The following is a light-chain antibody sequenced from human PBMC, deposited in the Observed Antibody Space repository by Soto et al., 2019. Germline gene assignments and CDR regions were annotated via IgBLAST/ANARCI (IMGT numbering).Light chain of an antibody. CDR2: TTN. CDR3: AAWDDSLNGHV. Sequence: QSVLTQPHSASGTPGQRVTISCSGSSSNTGTSSVHWFQQLPGTAPKLLISTTNQRPSGVPERFSGSKSGTSAPLAISGLQSEDEADYYCAAWDDSLNGHVFGTGTKVTVL. V-gene: IGLV1-44*01. J-gene: IGLJ1*01. CDR1: SSNTGTSS.